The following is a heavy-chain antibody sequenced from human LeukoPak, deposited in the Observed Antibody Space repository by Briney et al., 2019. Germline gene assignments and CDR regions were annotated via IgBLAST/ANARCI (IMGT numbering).Heavy chain of an antibody. CDR1: GYTFTSYY. J-gene: IGHJ4*02. Sequence: ASVKVSCKASGYTFTSYYMHWVRQAPGQGLEWMGIINPGGGSTSYAQKFQGRVTMTRDTSTSTVYMELSSLRSEDTAVYYCARSIAARPFVYWGQGTLVTVSS. CDR3: ARSIAARPFVY. D-gene: IGHD6-6*01. CDR2: INPGGGST. V-gene: IGHV1-46*01.